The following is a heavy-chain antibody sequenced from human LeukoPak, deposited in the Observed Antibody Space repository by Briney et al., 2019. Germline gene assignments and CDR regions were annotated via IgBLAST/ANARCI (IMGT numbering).Heavy chain of an antibody. CDR3: ARDVLIAADGVIRLDAFDI. CDR2: ISSSSSFI. D-gene: IGHD6-13*01. Sequence: GGSLRLSCAASGFTFSSYNMNWVRQTPGKGLEWVSSISSSSSFIYYADSVKGRFTISRDNAKNSLYLQMNSLRAEDTAVYYCARDVLIAADGVIRLDAFDIWGQGTVVTGSS. CDR1: GFTFSSYN. V-gene: IGHV3-21*01. J-gene: IGHJ3*02.